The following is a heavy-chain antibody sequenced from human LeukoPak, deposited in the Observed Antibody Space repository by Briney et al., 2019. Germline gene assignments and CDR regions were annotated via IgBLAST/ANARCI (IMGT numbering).Heavy chain of an antibody. Sequence: GESLKISCKGSGYSFTSYWIAWVRQMPGKGLEWMGIIYPDDSDTRYSPSFQGQVTITADKSISTAYQQRSSLKASDNAMYYCARQRRSSGWPNDYWGQGTLVTVSS. J-gene: IGHJ4*02. CDR2: IYPDDSDT. CDR3: ARQRRSSGWPNDY. V-gene: IGHV5-51*01. D-gene: IGHD6-19*01. CDR1: GYSFTSYW.